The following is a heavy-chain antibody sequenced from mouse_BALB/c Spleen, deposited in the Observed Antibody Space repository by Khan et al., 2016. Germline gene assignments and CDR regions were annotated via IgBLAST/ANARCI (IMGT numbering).Heavy chain of an antibody. CDR2: ISDGGSYT. CDR1: GFTFSDYY. Sequence: EVELVESGGGFVKPGGSLKLSCAASGFTFSDYYMYWVRQTPEKRLEWVATISDGGSYTYYPDSVKGRFTISRDNAKNNLYLQMSSLKSEDTAMYYCARDLNWYFDVWGAGTTVTVSS. J-gene: IGHJ1*01. V-gene: IGHV5-4*02. CDR3: ARDLNWYFDV.